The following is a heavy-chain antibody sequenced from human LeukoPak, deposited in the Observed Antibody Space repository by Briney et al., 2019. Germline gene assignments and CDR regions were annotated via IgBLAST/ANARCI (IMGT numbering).Heavy chain of an antibody. Sequence: ASVKVSCKASGYTFTGYYMHWVRQAPGQGLEWMGRINPNSGGTNYAQKFQGRVTMTRDTSISTAYMELSRLRSDDTAVYNCAKAPDFGSGDSWGQGTLVTVSS. CDR1: GYTFTGYY. CDR2: INPNSGGT. V-gene: IGHV1-2*06. J-gene: IGHJ5*01. CDR3: AKAPDFGSGDS. D-gene: IGHD3-3*01.